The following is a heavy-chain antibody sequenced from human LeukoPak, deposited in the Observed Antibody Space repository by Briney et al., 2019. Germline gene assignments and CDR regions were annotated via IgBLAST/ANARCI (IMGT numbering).Heavy chain of an antibody. CDR2: IYNSGSA. J-gene: IGHJ5*02. V-gene: IGHV4-59*01. Sequence: SETLSLTCTVSGGSISTYYWSWIRQPPGKGLEWIGYIYNSGSANYNPSLQSRVTISVDTSKNQFSLRLTSVTAADTAVYYCAKAVAAAGRFGFDPWGQGTLVTISS. CDR3: AKAVAAAGRFGFDP. D-gene: IGHD6-13*01. CDR1: GGSISTYY.